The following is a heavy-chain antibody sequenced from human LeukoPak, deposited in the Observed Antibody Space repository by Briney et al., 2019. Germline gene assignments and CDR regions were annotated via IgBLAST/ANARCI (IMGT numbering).Heavy chain of an antibody. CDR3: ATIEAVRFQY. CDR2: IKPDGSEK. CDR1: GFTFSSYW. J-gene: IGHJ4*02. V-gene: IGHV3-7*01. Sequence: GGSLRLSCATSGFTFSSYWMSWVRQAPGKGLEWVANIKPDGSEKNYVDSVKGRFTISRDNGKNSLYLQMNSLRGEDAAVYYCATIEAVRFQYWGQGTLVAVSS. D-gene: IGHD3-3*01.